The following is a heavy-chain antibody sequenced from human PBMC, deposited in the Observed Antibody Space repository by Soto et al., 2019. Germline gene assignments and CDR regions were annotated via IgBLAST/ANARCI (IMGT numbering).Heavy chain of an antibody. J-gene: IGHJ6*02. CDR2: IKTDGSEK. CDR1: GCTFSSYW. CDR3: TRAGSLFALDV. Sequence: EVQLVESGGGLVQPGGSLRLSCAASGCTFSSYWMSWVRQAPGKGLEWVANIKTDGSEKYYMDSVRGRFTTSRDNDSNFFFLHMNLLTVAVTAVYYCTRAGSLFALDVRCLWTSVCVSS. D-gene: IGHD7-27*01. V-gene: IGHV3-7*03.